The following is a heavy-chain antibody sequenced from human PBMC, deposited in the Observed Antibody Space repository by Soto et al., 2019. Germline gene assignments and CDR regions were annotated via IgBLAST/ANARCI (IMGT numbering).Heavy chain of an antibody. J-gene: IGHJ6*03. CDR1: EFTISSYW. CDR2: IKQDGSEK. V-gene: IGHV3-7*01. D-gene: IGHD2-2*01. Sequence: GVSMILSCAASEFTISSYWRSWVSKAPGKGLEWVANIKQDGSEKYYVDSVKGRFTISRDNAKNSLYLQMNSLRAEDAAVYYCARDRRYCSSTSCYASDYYYYYYMDVWGKGTTVTVSS. CDR3: ARDRRYCSSTSCYASDYYYYYYMDV.